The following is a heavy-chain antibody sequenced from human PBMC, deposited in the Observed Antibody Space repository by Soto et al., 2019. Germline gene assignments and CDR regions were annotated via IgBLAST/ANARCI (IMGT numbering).Heavy chain of an antibody. CDR3: ARGSGIAAAGLMYNWFDP. Sequence: QGQLVQSGAEVKKPGASVKVSCKASGYTFTSYDINWVRQATGQGLEWMGWMNPNSGNTGYAQKFQGRVTMTRNTSISTAYMELSSLRSEATAVYYCARGSGIAAAGLMYNWFDPWGQGTLVTVSS. CDR1: GYTFTSYD. CDR2: MNPNSGNT. V-gene: IGHV1-8*01. D-gene: IGHD6-13*01. J-gene: IGHJ5*02.